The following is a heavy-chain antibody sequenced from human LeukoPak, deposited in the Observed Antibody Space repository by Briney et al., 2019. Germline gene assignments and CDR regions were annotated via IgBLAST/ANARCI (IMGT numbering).Heavy chain of an antibody. Sequence: SETRSLTCSVSGGSISRGDYYWSWIRQPPGKGLEWIGYIYYSGNTYYNPSLKSRLTISVDTSKNQFSLKLSSVTAADTAVYYCARLSRHTYYYDNWGQGTLVTVSS. CDR3: ARLSRHTYYYDN. CDR1: GGSISRGDYY. CDR2: IYYSGNT. J-gene: IGHJ4*02. D-gene: IGHD3-16*01. V-gene: IGHV4-30-4*08.